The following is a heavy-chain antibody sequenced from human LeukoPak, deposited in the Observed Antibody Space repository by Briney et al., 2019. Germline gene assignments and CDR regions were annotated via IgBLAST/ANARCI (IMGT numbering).Heavy chain of an antibody. J-gene: IGHJ6*02. CDR1: GGPFSDYY. D-gene: IGHD6-13*01. V-gene: IGHV4-34*01. CDR3: ARDGYSTPDV. Sequence: SETLSLTCAVYGGPFSDYYWSWIRQPPGKGLEWIGEINHGGSTNYNPSLKSRVTLSVDTSKNQFSLKLTSVTAADTAVYYCARDGYSTPDVWGQGTTVTVSS. CDR2: INHGGST.